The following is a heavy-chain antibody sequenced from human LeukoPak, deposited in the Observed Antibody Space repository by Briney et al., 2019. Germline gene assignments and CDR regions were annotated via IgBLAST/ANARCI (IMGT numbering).Heavy chain of an antibody. CDR1: GGSFSGYY. D-gene: IGHD6-19*01. Sequence: SETLSLTCAVYGGSFSGYYWSWIRQPPGKGLEWIGEINHSGSTNYNPSLKSRVTISVDTSKNQFSLKLSSVTAADTAVYYCTVSVAQWLVRGWFDPWGQGTLVTVSS. CDR3: TVSVAQWLVRGWFDP. V-gene: IGHV4-34*03. J-gene: IGHJ5*02. CDR2: INHSGST.